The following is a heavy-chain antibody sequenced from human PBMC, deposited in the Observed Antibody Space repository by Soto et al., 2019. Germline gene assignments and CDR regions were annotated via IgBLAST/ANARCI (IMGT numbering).Heavy chain of an antibody. V-gene: IGHV4-39*02. CDR2: IYYSGST. Sequence: SETLSLTCTVSGCSISSSSYYWGWIRQPPGKGLEWIGSIYYSGSTYYNPSLKSRVTISVDTSKNQFSLKLSSVTAADTAVYYCAREGVVAATGGYNWFDPWGQGTLVTVSS. D-gene: IGHD2-15*01. CDR3: AREGVVAATGGYNWFDP. CDR1: GCSISSSSYY. J-gene: IGHJ5*02.